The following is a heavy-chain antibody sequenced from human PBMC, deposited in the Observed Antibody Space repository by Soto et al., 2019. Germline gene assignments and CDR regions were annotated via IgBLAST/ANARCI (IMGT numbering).Heavy chain of an antibody. V-gene: IGHV5-10-1*01. Sequence: PGESLKISCKGSGYSFTSYWISWVRQMPGKGLEWMGRIDPSDSYTNYSPSFQGHVTISADKSISTAYLQWSSLKASDTAMYYCAIVSRAARLGHYYGMDVWGQGTTVTVSS. D-gene: IGHD6-6*01. CDR1: GYSFTSYW. CDR3: AIVSRAARLGHYYGMDV. CDR2: IDPSDSYT. J-gene: IGHJ6*02.